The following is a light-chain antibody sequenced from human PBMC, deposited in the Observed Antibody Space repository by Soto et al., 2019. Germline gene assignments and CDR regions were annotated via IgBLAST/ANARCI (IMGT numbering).Light chain of an antibody. J-gene: IGKJ1*01. V-gene: IGKV3-15*01. CDR2: GAS. CDR3: QQYSSWPRT. Sequence: EIVLTQSPATLSVSPGGRATLSCRASQNILYNLAWYQQKPGQAPRLLVYGASTRATDAPPRFRGSGSGTEFSHSISSLQSEDFATYFCQQYSSWPRTFSQGSRVEIK. CDR1: QNILYN.